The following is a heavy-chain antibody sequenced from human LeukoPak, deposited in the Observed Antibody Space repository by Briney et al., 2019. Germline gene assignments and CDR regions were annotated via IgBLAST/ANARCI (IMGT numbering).Heavy chain of an antibody. Sequence: GGSLRLSCAASGFTFSSYNMNWVRQAPGKGLEWISQITSSNTIYYADSVKGRFTISRDNEMNSLYLQMNSLTDEDTAMYYCARFLRNYWYSDYWGQGTLVTVSS. CDR3: ARFLRNYWYSDY. CDR2: ITSSNTI. J-gene: IGHJ4*02. D-gene: IGHD1-7*01. CDR1: GFTFSSYN. V-gene: IGHV3-48*02.